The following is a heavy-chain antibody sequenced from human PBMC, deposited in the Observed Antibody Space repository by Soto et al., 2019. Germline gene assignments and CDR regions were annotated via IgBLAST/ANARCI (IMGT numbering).Heavy chain of an antibody. CDR1: GFTFSSYA. CDR3: AKGVGGSCYGPLGY. J-gene: IGHJ4*02. CDR2: ICGSGGST. Sequence: GESLRLSCAASGFTFSSYAMSWVRQAPGKGLEWVSAICGSGGSTYYADSVKGRFTISRDNSQNTLYLQMNSLRAEDTAVYYCAKGVGGSCYGPLGYWGQGTLVTVSS. V-gene: IGHV3-23*01. D-gene: IGHD2-15*01.